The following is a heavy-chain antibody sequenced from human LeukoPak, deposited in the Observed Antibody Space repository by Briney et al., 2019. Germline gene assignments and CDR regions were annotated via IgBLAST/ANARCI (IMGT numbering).Heavy chain of an antibody. CDR3: ARGGIAAANWFDP. D-gene: IGHD6-13*01. CDR1: GGSIGSGAYS. CDR2: IDYSVTT. J-gene: IGHJ5*02. V-gene: IGHV4-30-4*07. Sequence: SETLSLTCAVSGGSIGSGAYSWNWIRQPPGKGLEWVAYIDYSVTTFYSPSLKSRITISVDTSKTQVSLKLNSVTAADTAVYYCARGGIAAANWFDPWGQGTLVTVSS.